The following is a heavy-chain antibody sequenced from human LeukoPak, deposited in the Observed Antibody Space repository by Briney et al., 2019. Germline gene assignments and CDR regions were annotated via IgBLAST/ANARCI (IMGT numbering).Heavy chain of an antibody. D-gene: IGHD5-18*01. CDR1: GGSISSYY. J-gene: IGHJ4*02. CDR2: IYYSGST. CDR3: ARGEATAIIKLEY. Sequence: SETLSLTCTVSGGSISSYYWSWIRQPPGKGLEWSGYIYYSGSTNYNPSLKSRVTISVDTSKNQFSLKLSSVTAADTAVYYCARGEATAIIKLEYWGPGALVTVSS. V-gene: IGHV4-59*01.